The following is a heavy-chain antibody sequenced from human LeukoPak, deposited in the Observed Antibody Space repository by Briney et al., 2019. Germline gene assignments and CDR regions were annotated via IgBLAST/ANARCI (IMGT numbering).Heavy chain of an antibody. Sequence: SETLSLTCTVSGGSISSSSYCWGWIRQPPGKGLEWIGSIYYSGSTYYNPSLKSRVTISVDTSKNQFSLKLSSVTAADTAVYYCARLRAVAGAGGWFDPWGQGTLVTVSS. CDR1: GGSISSSSYC. D-gene: IGHD6-19*01. V-gene: IGHV4-39*01. J-gene: IGHJ5*02. CDR2: IYYSGST. CDR3: ARLRAVAGAGGWFDP.